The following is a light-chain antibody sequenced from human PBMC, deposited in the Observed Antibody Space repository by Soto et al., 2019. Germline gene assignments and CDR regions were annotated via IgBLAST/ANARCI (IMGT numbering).Light chain of an antibody. V-gene: IGLV2-14*01. CDR1: SSDVGGYNY. J-gene: IGLJ1*01. CDR3: SSYTSSSTYV. Sequence: QSVLTQPASVSGSPGQSITISCTGTSSDVGGYNYVSWYQQHPGKAPKLMIYEVSNRPSGVSNRFSGSKSGNTASLTISGLQAEDEADYYCSSYTSSSTYVFGTGNKVIV. CDR2: EVS.